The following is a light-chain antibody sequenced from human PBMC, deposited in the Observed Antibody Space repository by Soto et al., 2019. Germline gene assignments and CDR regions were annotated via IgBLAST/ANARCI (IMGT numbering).Light chain of an antibody. CDR1: QIIISF. J-gene: IGKJ2*01. CDR2: GAS. V-gene: IGKV1-39*01. CDR3: QQSYSTPYT. Sequence: DIQMTQSPSSLSASVGDRVTITCRASQIIISFLNWYQQEPGKAPKLLIYGASSLQRGVPSRFSGGGSGTDFTLTIGSLQPEDFATYYCQQSYSTPYTFGQGTELEIK.